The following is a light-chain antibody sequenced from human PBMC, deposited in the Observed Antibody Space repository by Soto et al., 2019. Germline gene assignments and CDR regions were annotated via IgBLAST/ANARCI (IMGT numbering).Light chain of an antibody. CDR1: QSVSST. V-gene: IGKV3-15*01. Sequence: EVVMTQSPATLSVSPGERATLSCRASQSVSSTLAWYQQKPGQAPRLLIYGASTRATGIPARFSGSGSGTAFTLIISSLQSEDFAVYYCQQYSTWPLTFGGGTKVEIK. CDR3: QQYSTWPLT. J-gene: IGKJ4*01. CDR2: GAS.